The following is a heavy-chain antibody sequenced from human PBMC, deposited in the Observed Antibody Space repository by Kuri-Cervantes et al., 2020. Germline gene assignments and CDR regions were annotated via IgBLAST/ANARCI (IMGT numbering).Heavy chain of an antibody. CDR1: GYTFTGYY. V-gene: IGHV1-2*02. J-gene: IGHJ5*02. Sequence: ASVKVSCKSSGYTFTGYYMQWVQQAPRQGLEWMGWINPDSGGANYAQKFQGRVTMTRDTSISTAYMELSRLRSDDTAVYYCARDGRSGGSYINWFDPWGQGTLVTVSS. CDR3: ARDGRSGGSYINWFDP. D-gene: IGHD2-15*01. CDR2: INPDSGGA.